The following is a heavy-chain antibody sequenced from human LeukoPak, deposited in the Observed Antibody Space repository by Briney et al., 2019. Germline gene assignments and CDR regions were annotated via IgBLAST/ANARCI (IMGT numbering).Heavy chain of an antibody. D-gene: IGHD6-6*01. CDR3: ARLRVSYSSSSAFDY. V-gene: IGHV1-18*01. CDR2: ISAYNGDT. Sequence: ASVKVSCKASGYTFPRYGISWVRQAPGRGLECMGWISAYNGDTYYAQNLQGRVTMTRDTSTSTAYMELRSLRSDDTAVYYCARLRVSYSSSSAFDYWGQGTLVTVSS. CDR1: GYTFPRYG. J-gene: IGHJ4*02.